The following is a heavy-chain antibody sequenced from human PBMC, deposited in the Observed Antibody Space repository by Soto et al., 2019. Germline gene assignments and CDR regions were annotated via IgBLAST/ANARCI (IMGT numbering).Heavy chain of an antibody. CDR1: GLSVSDNF. J-gene: IGHJ4*02. Sequence: EVQVVESGGGLVQPGESLRLSCVASGLSVSDNFMSWVRQAPGKGLDWVSIFFASGETYYADSVKGRFTISRDSSKNTLFLQMSNLGDDDTALYYCSRGDFDLWGQGTLVTVSS. V-gene: IGHV3-66*01. CDR3: SRGDFDL. CDR2: FFASGET.